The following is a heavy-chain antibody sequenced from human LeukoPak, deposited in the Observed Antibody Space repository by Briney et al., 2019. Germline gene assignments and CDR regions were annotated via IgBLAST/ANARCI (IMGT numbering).Heavy chain of an antibody. CDR3: ARGLPGARYFDL. V-gene: IGHV4-34*01. D-gene: IGHD7-27*01. Sequence: PSETLSLTCAVYGGSFSGCYWSWIRQPPGKGLEWIGEINHSGSTNYNPSLKSRVTISVDTSKNQFSLKLSSVTAADTAVYYCARGLPGARYFDLWGRGTLVTVSS. CDR1: GGSFSGCY. CDR2: INHSGST. J-gene: IGHJ2*01.